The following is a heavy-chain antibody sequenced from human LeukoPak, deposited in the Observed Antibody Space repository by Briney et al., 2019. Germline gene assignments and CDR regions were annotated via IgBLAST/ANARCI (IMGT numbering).Heavy chain of an antibody. CDR2: IYSGGNT. CDR3: AGEGGDNIWGNDFDY. J-gene: IGHJ4*02. V-gene: IGHV3-66*01. D-gene: IGHD3-16*01. Sequence: PGRSLRLSCAASGFTFDDYAMHWVRQAPGKGLEWVSVIYSGGNTYYADSAKGRFTLSRDNSKNTLYLQMNSLRAEDTAVYYCAGEGGDNIWGNDFDYWGQGTLVTVSS. CDR1: GFTFDDYA.